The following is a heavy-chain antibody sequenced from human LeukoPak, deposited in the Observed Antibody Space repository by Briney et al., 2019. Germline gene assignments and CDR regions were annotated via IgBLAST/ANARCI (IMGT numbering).Heavy chain of an antibody. D-gene: IGHD3-16*01. V-gene: IGHV3-7*04. CDR1: GFTFSSYW. J-gene: IGHJ4*02. Sequence: GGSLRLSCAASGFTFSSYWMTWVRQAPGKGLEWVANIKQNGNEKNYVDSVEGRFTISRDNAKNSLYLQMNSLRAEDTAVYYCARGLRTFDYWGQGTLVTVSS. CDR3: ARGLRTFDY. CDR2: IKQNGNEK.